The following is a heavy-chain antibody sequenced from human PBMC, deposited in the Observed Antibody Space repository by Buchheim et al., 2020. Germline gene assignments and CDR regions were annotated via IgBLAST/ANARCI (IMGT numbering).Heavy chain of an antibody. CDR2: IYYSGST. CDR1: GGSVSSGSYY. V-gene: IGHV4-61*01. Sequence: QLQLQESGPGLVKPSETLSLTCTVSGGSVSSGSYYWSWIRQPPGKGLEWIGYIYYSGSTNYNPSLKSRVTISVDTSKNQFSLKLSSVTAADTAVYYCARDDGGWFDPWGQGTL. J-gene: IGHJ5*02. D-gene: IGHD5-24*01. CDR3: ARDDGGWFDP.